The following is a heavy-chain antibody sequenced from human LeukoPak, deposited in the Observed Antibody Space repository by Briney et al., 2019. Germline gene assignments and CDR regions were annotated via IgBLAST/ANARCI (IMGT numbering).Heavy chain of an antibody. V-gene: IGHV3-23*01. CDR1: GFTFSSYG. CDR3: AKDLGYGDYSVFDY. Sequence: GGSLRLSCAVSGFTFSSYGMSWVRQAPGKGLEWVSIISGSGGSTYYADSVKGRFTISRDNSKNTLYLQMNSLRAEDTAVYYCAKDLGYGDYSVFDYWGQGTPVTVS. CDR2: ISGSGGST. J-gene: IGHJ4*02. D-gene: IGHD4-17*01.